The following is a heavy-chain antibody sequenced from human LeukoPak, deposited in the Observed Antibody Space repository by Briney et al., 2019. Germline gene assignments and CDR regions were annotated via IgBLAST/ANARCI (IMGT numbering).Heavy chain of an antibody. D-gene: IGHD1-26*01. CDR2: ISGSGSTI. CDR3: ARGAIVGRRGLDAFAI. V-gene: IGHV3-48*03. CDR1: GFTFSSYE. J-gene: IGHJ3*02. Sequence: AGSLRLSCAASGFTFSSYEMIWVRQPPGKGLDWVSYISGSGSTIYYAASVKGRFTISRDNANNSLFLQMNSLRAEDTAVYYCARGAIVGRRGLDAFAIWGQGTMVTVSS.